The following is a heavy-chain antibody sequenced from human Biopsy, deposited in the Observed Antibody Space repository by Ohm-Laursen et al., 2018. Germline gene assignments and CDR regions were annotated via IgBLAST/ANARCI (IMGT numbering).Heavy chain of an antibody. D-gene: IGHD2-21*01. CDR1: RDSISNYY. Sequence: SQTLSLTCTVSRDSISNYYWTWIRQSPGKGLEWIGYIYYTGSTNYNPSVKSRVTISVDTSKNQFSLKFNSVTAADTAVYFCARDSRGGHLNTTLIAGKNLDSWGQGILVTVSS. V-gene: IGHV4-59*01. J-gene: IGHJ4*02. CDR2: IYYTGST. CDR3: ARDSRGGHLNTTLIAGKNLDS.